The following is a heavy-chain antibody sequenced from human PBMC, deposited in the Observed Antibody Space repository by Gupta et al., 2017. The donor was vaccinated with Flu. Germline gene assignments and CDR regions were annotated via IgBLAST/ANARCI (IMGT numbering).Heavy chain of an antibody. D-gene: IGHD3-3*02. CDR1: NYHLNNNW. J-gene: IGHJ4*02. CDR3: ATGIFGHGN. CDR2: IKTEENGGTS. Sequence: VPSGGGLVKTGGSIRISCLASNYHLNNNWMTWGRQAPGKGLQWIGRIKTEENGGTSYYAAFVHGRFHISRYDPTDTLFLDIVRVRSEDTATYFCATGIFGHGNWGQGTLVVVSS. V-gene: IGHV3-15*07.